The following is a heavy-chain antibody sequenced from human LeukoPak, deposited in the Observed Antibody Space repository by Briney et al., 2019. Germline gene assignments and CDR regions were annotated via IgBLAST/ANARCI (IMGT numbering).Heavy chain of an antibody. CDR3: AAPLFRYSYGYDFDY. Sequence: GGSLRLSCAASGFTFSSYSMNWVRQAPGKGLEWVSSISSSSSYIYYADSVKGRFTISRDNAKNSLYLQMNSLRAEDTAVYYCAAPLFRYSYGYDFDYWGQGTLVIVSS. V-gene: IGHV3-21*01. J-gene: IGHJ4*02. D-gene: IGHD5-18*01. CDR1: GFTFSSYS. CDR2: ISSSSSYI.